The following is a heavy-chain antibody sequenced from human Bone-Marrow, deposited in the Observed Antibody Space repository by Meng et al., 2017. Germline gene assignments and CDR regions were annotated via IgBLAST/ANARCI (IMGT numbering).Heavy chain of an antibody. CDR2: TSANNDNK. CDR3: ARDRGDVDY. V-gene: IGHV1-18*03. CDR1: GYRFMRCG. D-gene: IGHD2-21*02. J-gene: IGHJ4*02. Sequence: RLVQSAGELKMTWACVRVSCSCCGYRFMRCGIRWERQDPGEGLEWMGWTSANNDNKNYAQKLPDRVTMNTYKSTSTAYMELRSLRYGAMAVYYCARDRGDVDYWGQGTLVTVSS.